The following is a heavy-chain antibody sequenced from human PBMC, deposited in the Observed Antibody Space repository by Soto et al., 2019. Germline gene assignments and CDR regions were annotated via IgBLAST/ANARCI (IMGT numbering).Heavy chain of an antibody. D-gene: IGHD3-16*01. CDR3: GSPTLGDFDI. J-gene: IGHJ3*02. CDR1: GGSISSSNYY. CDR2: IYYSGST. V-gene: IGHV4-39*01. Sequence: SETLSLTCTVSGGSISSSNYYGGLIRQPPGKGLEWIGSIYYSGSTSYNSSLKSRVIISLDTSKNQFSLRLSSVTAADTAVYYCGSPTLGDFDIWAQGTMVTVSS.